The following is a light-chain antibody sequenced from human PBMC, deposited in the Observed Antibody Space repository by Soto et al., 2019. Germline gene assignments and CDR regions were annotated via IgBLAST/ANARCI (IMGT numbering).Light chain of an antibody. CDR1: QSIGNY. CDR2: ATA. V-gene: IGKV3-11*01. J-gene: IGKJ3*01. CDR3: QQRSSWPFT. Sequence: EVVLTQSPATLSLSPGEGPTLSCRASQSIGNYLAWYQQKPGQAPRLLIYATANRATGIPARFSGSGSGTDFTLTISSLEPEYFAVYYCQQRSSWPFTFGPGTKVDIK.